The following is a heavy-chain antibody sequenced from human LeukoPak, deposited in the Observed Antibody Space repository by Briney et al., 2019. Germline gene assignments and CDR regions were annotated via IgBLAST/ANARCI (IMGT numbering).Heavy chain of an antibody. CDR1: GYTFTGYY. J-gene: IGHJ4*02. Sequence: ASVKVSCKASGYTFTGYYMHWVRQAPGQGLEWMGWINPNSGGTNYAQKFQGRVTMTRDTSISTAYMELSRLRSDDTAVYYCARDRGVPAASFDYWGQGTLVTVPS. V-gene: IGHV1-2*02. CDR3: ARDRGVPAASFDY. D-gene: IGHD2-2*01. CDR2: INPNSGGT.